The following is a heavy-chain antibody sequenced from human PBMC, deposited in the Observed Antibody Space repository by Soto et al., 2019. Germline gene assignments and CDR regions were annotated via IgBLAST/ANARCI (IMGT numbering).Heavy chain of an antibody. Sequence: EVQLLESGGGLVQPGGSLRLSCAASGFTFSSYAMSWVRQAPGKGLEWVSAISGSGGSTYYADSVKGRFTISRDNSKNTLYLQMNILRAEDTAVYYCAKDQRGVGATLYYFDYWGQGTLVTVSS. CDR1: GFTFSSYA. D-gene: IGHD1-26*01. V-gene: IGHV3-23*01. CDR2: ISGSGGST. CDR3: AKDQRGVGATLYYFDY. J-gene: IGHJ4*02.